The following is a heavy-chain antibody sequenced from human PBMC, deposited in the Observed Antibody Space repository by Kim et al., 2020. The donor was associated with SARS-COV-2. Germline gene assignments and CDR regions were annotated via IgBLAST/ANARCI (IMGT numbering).Heavy chain of an antibody. J-gene: IGHJ6*02. D-gene: IGHD4-17*01. CDR3: ARDGNGATVTLTDYYYYGMDV. V-gene: IGHV1-18*01. CDR2: ISAYNGNT. Sequence: ASVKVSCKASGYTFTSYGISWVRQAPGQGLEWMGWISAYNGNTNYAQKLQGRVTMTTDTSTSTAYMELRSLRSDDTAVYYCARDGNGATVTLTDYYYYGMDVWGQGTTVTVSS. CDR1: GYTFTSYG.